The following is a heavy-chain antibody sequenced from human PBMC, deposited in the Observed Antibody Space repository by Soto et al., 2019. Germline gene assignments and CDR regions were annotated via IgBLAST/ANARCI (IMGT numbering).Heavy chain of an antibody. J-gene: IGHJ2*01. V-gene: IGHV1-69*12. D-gene: IGHD4-17*01. CDR1: GGTFSSYA. CDR2: IIPIFGTA. Sequence: QVQLVQSGAEVKKPGSSVKVSCKASGGTFSSYAISWVRQAPGQGLEWMGGIIPIFGTANYAQKFQGRVTSTADESTSTAYMELSSLRSEDTAVYYCARHYGGNSLSWYFDLWGRGTLVTVSS. CDR3: ARHYGGNSLSWYFDL.